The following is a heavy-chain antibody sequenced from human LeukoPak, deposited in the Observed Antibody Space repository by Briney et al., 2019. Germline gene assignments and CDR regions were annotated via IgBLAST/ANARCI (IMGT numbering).Heavy chain of an antibody. Sequence: SETLSLTCTVSGGSINTGDYYWNWLRQPPGKGLEWIGYIYYSGSTYYNPSLKSRLTVSIDTSKNQFSLKLSSVTAADTAVYYCTRGSGWYFYWGQGTLVTVSS. CDR3: TRGSGWYFY. CDR2: IYYSGST. D-gene: IGHD6-19*01. J-gene: IGHJ4*02. CDR1: GGSINTGDYY. V-gene: IGHV4-30-4*01.